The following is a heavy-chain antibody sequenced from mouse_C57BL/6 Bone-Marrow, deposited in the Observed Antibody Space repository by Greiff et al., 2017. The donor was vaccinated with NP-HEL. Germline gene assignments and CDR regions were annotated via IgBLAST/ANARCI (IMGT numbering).Heavy chain of an antibody. J-gene: IGHJ4*01. CDR2: IYPRSGNT. D-gene: IGHD3-2*02. CDR1: GYTFTSYG. CDR3: ETAQAPMDY. V-gene: IGHV1-81*01. Sequence: QVQLQQSGAELARPGASVKLSCKASGYTFTSYGISWVKQRTGQGLEWIGEIYPRSGNTYYNEKFKGKATLTADKSSSTAYMELRSLTSEDSAVYFGETAQAPMDYWGQGTSVTVSS.